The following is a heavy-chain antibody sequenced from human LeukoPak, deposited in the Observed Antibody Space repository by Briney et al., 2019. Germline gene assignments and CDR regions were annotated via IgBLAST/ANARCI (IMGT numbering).Heavy chain of an antibody. Sequence: PGGSLRLSCAASGFTFSSYAMNWVRQAPGKGLEWVSSISSSSSYIYYADSVKGRFTISRDNAKNSLYLQMNSLRAEDTAVYYCARVLGYCSSTSCRLYYFDYWGQGTLVTVSS. CDR1: GFTFSSYA. CDR2: ISSSSSYI. V-gene: IGHV3-21*01. D-gene: IGHD2-2*01. CDR3: ARVLGYCSSTSCRLYYFDY. J-gene: IGHJ4*02.